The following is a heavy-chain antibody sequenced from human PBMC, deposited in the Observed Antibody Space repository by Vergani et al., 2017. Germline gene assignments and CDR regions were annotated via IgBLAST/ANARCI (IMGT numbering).Heavy chain of an antibody. CDR2: INPNSGGT. CDR1: GYTFTGYY. J-gene: IGHJ6*03. Sequence: QVQLVQSGAEVKKPGASVKVSCKASGYTFTGYYMHWVRQAPGQGLEWMGWINPNSGGTNYAQKFQGWVTMTRDTSISTAYMELSRLGSDDTAVYYCARGPYYYGSGRAYDYMDVWGKGTTVTVSS. V-gene: IGHV1-2*04. CDR3: ARGPYYYGSGRAYDYMDV. D-gene: IGHD3-10*01.